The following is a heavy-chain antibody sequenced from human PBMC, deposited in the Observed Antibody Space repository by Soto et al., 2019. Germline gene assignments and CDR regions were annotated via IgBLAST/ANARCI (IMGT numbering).Heavy chain of an antibody. J-gene: IGHJ6*02. Sequence: QVQLVESGGGVVQPGRSLRLSCAASGFTFSSYGMHWVRQAPGKGLEWVAVISYDGSNKYYADSVKGRFTISRDNSKNTLYLQMNSVGAEDTAVYYCAKGGSSSWYGIGVRGQGTTVTVSS. D-gene: IGHD6-13*01. CDR2: ISYDGSNK. CDR1: GFTFSSYG. CDR3: AKGGSSSWYGIGV. V-gene: IGHV3-30*18.